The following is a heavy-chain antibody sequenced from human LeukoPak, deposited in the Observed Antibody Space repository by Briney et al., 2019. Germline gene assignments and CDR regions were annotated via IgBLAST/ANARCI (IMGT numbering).Heavy chain of an antibody. J-gene: IGHJ3*02. Sequence: SQTLSLTCAVSGGSISSGGYSWSWIRQPPGKGLEWIGYIYHSGSTYYNPSLKSRVTISVDRSKNQFSLKLSSVTAADTAVYYCARARWENAFDIWGQGTMVTVSS. CDR3: ARARWENAFDI. CDR1: GGSISSGGYS. D-gene: IGHD1-26*01. V-gene: IGHV4-30-2*01. CDR2: IYHSGST.